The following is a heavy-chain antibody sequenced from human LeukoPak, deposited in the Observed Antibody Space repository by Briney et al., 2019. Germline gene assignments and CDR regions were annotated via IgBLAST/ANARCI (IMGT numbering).Heavy chain of an antibody. CDR1: GGSISSYY. Sequence: SETLSLTCTVSGGSISSYYWSWIRQPPGKGLEWIGYIYYSGSTNYNPSLKSRVTISVDTSKNQFSLKLSSVTAADTAVYYCARGIAVAGYFDYWGQGTLVTVSS. J-gene: IGHJ4*02. V-gene: IGHV4-59*08. D-gene: IGHD6-19*01. CDR2: IYYSGST. CDR3: ARGIAVAGYFDY.